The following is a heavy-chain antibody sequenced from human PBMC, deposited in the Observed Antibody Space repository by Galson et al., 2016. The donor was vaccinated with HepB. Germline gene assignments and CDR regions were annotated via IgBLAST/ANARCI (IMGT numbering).Heavy chain of an antibody. CDR1: GFTFSSYA. V-gene: IGHV3-23*01. CDR2: ISRSGDAT. D-gene: IGHD1-26*01. J-gene: IGHJ5*02. Sequence: SLRLSCAASGFTFSSYAMDWVRQAPRKGLEWVSAISRSGDATYYADSVEGRFTIFRDNSKDTLYLQMNSLRAEDTAVYYCAKEVGTVHPSNWFDPWGQGTLVTVSS. CDR3: AKEVGTVHPSNWFDP.